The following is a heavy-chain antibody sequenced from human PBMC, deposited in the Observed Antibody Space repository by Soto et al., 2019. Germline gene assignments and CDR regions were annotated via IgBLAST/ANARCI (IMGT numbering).Heavy chain of an antibody. CDR2: ISGSGGST. V-gene: IGHV3-23*01. Sequence: LRLSCAASGFTFSSYAMSWVRQAPGKGLEWVSAISGSGGSTYYADSVKGRFTISRDNSKNTLYLQMNSLRAEDTAVYYCAKDLNYYDSSGYYSNWFDPWGQGTLVTVSS. CDR1: GFTFSSYA. J-gene: IGHJ5*02. CDR3: AKDLNYYDSSGYYSNWFDP. D-gene: IGHD3-22*01.